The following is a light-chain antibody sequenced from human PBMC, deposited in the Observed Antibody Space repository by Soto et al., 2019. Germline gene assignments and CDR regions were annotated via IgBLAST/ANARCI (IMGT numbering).Light chain of an antibody. V-gene: IGKV3-20*01. CDR1: QTISSSS. Sequence: EIVLTQSPGTLSLSPGESATLSCRAGQTISSSSLAWYQQKPAQAPRLLMHGASSRATGVPDRLSGSGSGTDFTITISRLEPEDFAVYYCQQNGASPLYTFGQGTRLEMK. CDR2: GAS. J-gene: IGKJ2*01. CDR3: QQNGASPLYT.